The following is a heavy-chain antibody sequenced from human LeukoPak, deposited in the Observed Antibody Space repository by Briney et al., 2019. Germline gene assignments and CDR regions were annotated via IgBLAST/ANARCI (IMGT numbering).Heavy chain of an antibody. V-gene: IGHV3-23*01. D-gene: IGHD5-18*01. CDR2: ISGSGGST. CDR3: AKDNDGYTYGYEFDY. Sequence: GGSLRLSCAASGFTFSSYGMHWVRQAPGKGLEWVSAISGSGGSTYYADSVKGRFTISRDNSKNTLYLQMNTLRAEDTAVYYCAKDNDGYTYGYEFDYWGQGTLVTVSS. J-gene: IGHJ4*02. CDR1: GFTFSSYG.